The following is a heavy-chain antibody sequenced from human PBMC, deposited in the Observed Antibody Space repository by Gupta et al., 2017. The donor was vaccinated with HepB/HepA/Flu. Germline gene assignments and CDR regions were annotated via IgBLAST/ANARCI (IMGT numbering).Heavy chain of an antibody. CDR3: GKALLERDYYYYGLDV. CDR1: GFTFRNYA. D-gene: IGHD1-1*01. Sequence: EVQLLESGGGLVQPGGSLRLSCAASGFTFRNYAMSWVRQAPGKGLEWVSAIRDSGDGTYYADSVKGRFTISRDNSKSTLFLQMNSLTDEDTAVYYCGKALLERDYYYYGLDVWGQGTTVTVSS. CDR2: IRDSGDGT. V-gene: IGHV3-23*01. J-gene: IGHJ6*02.